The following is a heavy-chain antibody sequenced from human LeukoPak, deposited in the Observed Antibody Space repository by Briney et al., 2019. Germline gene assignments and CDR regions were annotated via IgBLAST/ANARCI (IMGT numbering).Heavy chain of an antibody. J-gene: IGHJ4*02. CDR3: ARVRIRQWLPTQGFDY. CDR2: IYHSGST. V-gene: IGHV4-30-2*01. Sequence: SQTLSLTCAVSGVSISSGGYSWSWIRQPPGKGLEWIGYIYHSGSTYYNPSLKSRVTISVDRSKNQFSLKLSSVTAADTAVYYCARVRIRQWLPTQGFDYWGQGTLVTVSS. D-gene: IGHD6-19*01. CDR1: GVSISSGGYS.